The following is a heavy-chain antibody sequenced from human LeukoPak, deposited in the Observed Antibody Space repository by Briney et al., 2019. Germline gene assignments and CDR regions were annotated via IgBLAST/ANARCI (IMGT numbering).Heavy chain of an antibody. Sequence: PGGSLRLSCAASGFTFSSYAMHWVRQAPGRGLEWVAFIRDDGSNKYYADSVRGRFTVSRDNSKDTLYLEMNSLRAEDTAVYYCASHYKTTGSNPQPDYWGQGTLVTVSS. V-gene: IGHV3-30*02. CDR2: IRDDGSNK. CDR3: ASHYKTTGSNPQPDY. CDR1: GFTFSSYA. D-gene: IGHD4-11*01. J-gene: IGHJ4*02.